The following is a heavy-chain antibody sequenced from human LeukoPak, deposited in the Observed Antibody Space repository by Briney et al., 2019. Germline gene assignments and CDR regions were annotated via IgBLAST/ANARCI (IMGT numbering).Heavy chain of an antibody. V-gene: IGHV3-21*01. CDR1: GFTFSSYS. Sequence: RGSLRLSCAASGFTFSSYSMNWVRQAPGKGLEWVSSISSSSSNIYYADSVKGRFTISRDNAKNSLYLQMNSLRVEDTAVYYCARCTTGRTFGSLREIKRSREIDYWGQGTLVTVSS. CDR3: ARCTTGRTFGSLREIKRSREIDY. CDR2: ISSSSSNI. J-gene: IGHJ4*02. D-gene: IGHD1-1*01.